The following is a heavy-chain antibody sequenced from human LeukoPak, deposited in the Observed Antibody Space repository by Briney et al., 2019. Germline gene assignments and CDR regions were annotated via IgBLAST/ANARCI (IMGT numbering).Heavy chain of an antibody. CDR3: ARDRDRVATIGPFDY. Sequence: GGSLRLSCAASGFTFSDYYMSWIRQAPGKGLEWVSYISSSGSTIYYADSVKGRFTISRDNAKNSLYLQMNSLRAEDTAVYYCARDRDRVATIGPFDYWGQGTLATVSS. D-gene: IGHD5-12*01. CDR2: ISSSGSTI. V-gene: IGHV3-11*01. J-gene: IGHJ4*02. CDR1: GFTFSDYY.